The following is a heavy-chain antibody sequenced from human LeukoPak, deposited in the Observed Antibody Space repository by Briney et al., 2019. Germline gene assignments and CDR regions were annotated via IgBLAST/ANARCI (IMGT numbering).Heavy chain of an antibody. CDR2: IYPVDSAT. D-gene: IGHD6-13*01. Sequence: GESLKISCKASGYSFTSYWIGWVRQMPGKGLEWMGIIYPVDSATRYSPSFQGQVTISADKSISTAYLQWSSLKASGTAMYYCARQRYSSSWCDYWGQGTLVTVSS. CDR3: ARQRYSSSWCDY. V-gene: IGHV5-51*01. J-gene: IGHJ4*02. CDR1: GYSFTSYW.